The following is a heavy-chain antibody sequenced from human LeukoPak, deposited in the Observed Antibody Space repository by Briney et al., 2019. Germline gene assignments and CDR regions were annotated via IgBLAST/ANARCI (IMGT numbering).Heavy chain of an antibody. CDR3: ATSPVGLRYFDWPMGYDY. CDR2: ISSSSSYI. V-gene: IGHV3-21*01. Sequence: GGSLRLSCAASGFAFSSYSMNWVRQAPGKGLEWVSSISSSSSYIYYADSVKDRFTISRDNAKNSLYLQMNSLRAEDTAVYYCATSPVGLRYFDWPMGYDYWGQGTLVTVSS. J-gene: IGHJ4*02. D-gene: IGHD3-9*01. CDR1: GFAFSSYS.